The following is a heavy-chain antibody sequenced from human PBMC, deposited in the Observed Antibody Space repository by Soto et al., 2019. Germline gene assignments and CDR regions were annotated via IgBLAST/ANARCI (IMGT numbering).Heavy chain of an antibody. V-gene: IGHV1-69*06. CDR2: IIPLFGTP. CDR3: ARGWETVGTTTPFAY. CDR1: GGTFSNYA. Sequence: QVQLVQSGAEVKKPGSSVKVSCKASGGTFSNYAINWVRQAPGQGLEWMGGIIPLFGTPNYAQKFQGRVTFTAHKSTSTGYMERRSLRSDDTAVYYCARGWETVGTTTPFAYWGQGAPVTVSS. J-gene: IGHJ4*02. D-gene: IGHD1-26*01.